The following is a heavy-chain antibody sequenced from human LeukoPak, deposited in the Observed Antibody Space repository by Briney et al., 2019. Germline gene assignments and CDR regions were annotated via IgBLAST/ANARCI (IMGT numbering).Heavy chain of an antibody. CDR1: GYTFTGYY. J-gene: IGHJ4*02. Sequence: ASVKVSCKASGYTFTGYYMHWVRQAPGQGPEYMGWINPNSGGTHYAQKFQGRVTMTRDTSISTAYMDLSRLTSDDTAVYYCARDSSSAVTGSFDYWGQGTLVTVSS. D-gene: IGHD3-10*01. CDR2: INPNSGGT. CDR3: ARDSSSAVTGSFDY. V-gene: IGHV1-2*02.